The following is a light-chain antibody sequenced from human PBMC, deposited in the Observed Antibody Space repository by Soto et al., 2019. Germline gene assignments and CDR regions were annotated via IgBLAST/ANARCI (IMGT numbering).Light chain of an antibody. CDR3: SSYTSSSTQV. CDR2: DVS. J-gene: IGLJ1*01. CDR1: SSDVGGYNY. V-gene: IGLV2-14*01. Sequence: QSALTQPASVSGYPGQSITISCTGTSSDVGGYNYVSWYQQHPGKAPKLMIYDVSNRPSGVSNRFSGSKSGNTASLTISGLQAEDEADYYCSSYTSSSTQVFGIGTKLTVL.